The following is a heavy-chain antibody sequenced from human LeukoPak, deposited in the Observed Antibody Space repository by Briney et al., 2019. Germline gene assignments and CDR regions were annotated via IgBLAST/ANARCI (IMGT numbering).Heavy chain of an antibody. CDR1: GFTFSSYW. D-gene: IGHD1-26*01. Sequence: GGSLRLSCAASGFTFSSYWMTWVRQAPGKGLEWVANIKQDGRDKHYMGSVKGRFTISRDNAKNSLYLQMNSLRAEDTAVYYCASLIVGAIGDWGQGTLVAVSS. CDR2: IKQDGRDK. J-gene: IGHJ4*02. CDR3: ASLIVGAIGD. V-gene: IGHV3-7*01.